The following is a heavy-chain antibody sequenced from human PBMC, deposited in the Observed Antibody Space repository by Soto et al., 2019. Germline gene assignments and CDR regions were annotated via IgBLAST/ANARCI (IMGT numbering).Heavy chain of an antibody. CDR3: AGVPTRTHVMSLYFD. J-gene: IGHJ4*01. V-gene: IGHV4-59*01. D-gene: IGHD2-8*01. CDR2: IYYSGST. CDR1: RSSISRYL. Sequence: PLPCPVSRSSISRYLGSWIWQRTGKGLEWIGYIYYSGSTNYNPSLKSRVTISVDTPKNQFYQKLSSVTAADTAGYYCAGVPTRTHVMSLYFD.